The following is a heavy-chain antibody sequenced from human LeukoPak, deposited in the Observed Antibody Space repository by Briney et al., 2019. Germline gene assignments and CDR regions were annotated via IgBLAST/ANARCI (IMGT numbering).Heavy chain of an antibody. J-gene: IGHJ5*02. CDR3: AESVVSGYSRGWFNWFDP. CDR2: INPSGGST. Sequence: ASVKLSRKASGYTFTSYYMHWVRQPPAQGLEWMGIINPSGGSTSYAQKFQGRVTMTRDTSTSTVYMELSSLRSEDTAVYYCAESVVSGYSRGWFNWFDPWGQGTLVTVSS. CDR1: GYTFTSYY. D-gene: IGHD6-19*01. V-gene: IGHV1-46*01.